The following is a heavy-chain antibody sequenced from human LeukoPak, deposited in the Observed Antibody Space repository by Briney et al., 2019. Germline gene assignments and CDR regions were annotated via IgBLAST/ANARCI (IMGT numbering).Heavy chain of an antibody. CDR2: IIGIGSYI. Sequence: GGSLRPSFAPPGFTFISYSINWVPQAPGRGLEWVSPIIGIGSYIYYADSVKGRFTISRDNAKNSLYLQMNSLRAEDTAVYYCARDQKGVMTMVTTTVDYWGQGTLATVSS. CDR3: ARDQKGVMTMVTTTVDY. CDR1: GFTFISYS. J-gene: IGHJ4*02. D-gene: IGHD4-17*01. V-gene: IGHV3-21*01.